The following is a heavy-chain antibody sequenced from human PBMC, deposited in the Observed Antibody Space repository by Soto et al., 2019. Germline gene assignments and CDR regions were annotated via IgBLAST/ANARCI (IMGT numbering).Heavy chain of an antibody. CDR1: GGTFSSYA. J-gene: IGHJ6*02. Sequence: GASVKVSCKASGGTFSSYAISWVRQAPGQGLEWMGRISTYNGNTNYPQSLQGRLTMTTDTSTTTAYMELRSLRSDDTAMYYCARGGFYDSSGARNYYYYGMNVWGQGTTVTVSS. V-gene: IGHV1-18*01. CDR2: ISTYNGNT. D-gene: IGHD3-22*01. CDR3: ARGGFYDSSGARNYYYYGMNV.